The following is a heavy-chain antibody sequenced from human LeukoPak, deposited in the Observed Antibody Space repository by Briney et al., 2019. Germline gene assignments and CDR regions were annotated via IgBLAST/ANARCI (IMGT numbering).Heavy chain of an antibody. J-gene: IGHJ6*03. D-gene: IGHD1-26*01. Sequence: SETLSLTCTVSGGSLSSYYWSWIRQPAGEGLEWIGRIYTSGSTDYNPPLKSGVPISSDTSKNEFSLKLSSVTAADTAVYYCARCPSGSLAYYYYYMDVWGKGTTVTVSS. V-gene: IGHV4-4*07. CDR2: IYTSGST. CDR1: GGSLSSYY. CDR3: ARCPSGSLAYYYYYMDV.